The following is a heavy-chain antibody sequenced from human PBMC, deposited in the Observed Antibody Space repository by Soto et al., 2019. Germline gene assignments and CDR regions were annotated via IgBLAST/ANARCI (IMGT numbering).Heavy chain of an antibody. J-gene: IGHJ4*02. D-gene: IGHD6-13*01. CDR1: GFSLSTSGVG. CDR3: APGRPQLVPPGFFDY. Sequence: QITLKESGPTLVKPTQTLTLTCTFSGFSLSTSGVGVGWIRQPPGKALEWRALIYWDDDKRYSPSLKSRLTIPKDPSKNREVLTTTNMAPVDTATYDCAPGRPQLVPPGFFDYWGQGPLVTVSS. V-gene: IGHV2-5*02. CDR2: IYWDDDK.